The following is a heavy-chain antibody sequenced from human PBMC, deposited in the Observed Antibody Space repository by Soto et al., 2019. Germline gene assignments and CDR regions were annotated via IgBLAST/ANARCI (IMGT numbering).Heavy chain of an antibody. J-gene: IGHJ4*02. D-gene: IGHD2-15*01. V-gene: IGHV3-13*01. CDR2: IGTAGDT. CDR1: GFTFSGFD. CDR3: ARGQEVGAHFFDS. Sequence: GSLRLSCEASGFTFSGFDMHWVRQPTGNGLEWVSTIGTAGDTYYAVSVKGRFTISRANAKNSLSLQMNSLRAGDTAVYFCARGQEVGAHFFDSWGQGTQVTVSS.